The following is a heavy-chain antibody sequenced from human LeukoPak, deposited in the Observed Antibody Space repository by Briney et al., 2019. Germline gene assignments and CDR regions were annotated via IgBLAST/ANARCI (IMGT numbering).Heavy chain of an antibody. V-gene: IGHV3-48*01. CDR2: ISSSSSTI. D-gene: IGHD3-10*01. CDR3: AKSGGSITMVRGVMYY. CDR1: GFTFSSYS. J-gene: IGHJ4*02. Sequence: GGSLRLSCAASGFTFSSYSMNWVRQAPGKGLEWVSYISSSSSTIYYADSVKGRFTISGDNSKNTLYLQMNSLRAEDTAVYYCAKSGGSITMVRGVMYYWGQGTLVTVSS.